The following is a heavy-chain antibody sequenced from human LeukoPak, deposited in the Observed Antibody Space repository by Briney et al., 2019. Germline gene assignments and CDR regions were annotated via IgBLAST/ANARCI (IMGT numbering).Heavy chain of an antibody. CDR2: IGSSSSYI. J-gene: IGHJ6*03. CDR1: GFTFSSYS. Sequence: PGGSLRLSCAASGFTFSSYSMDWVRQAPGKGLEWVSSIGSSSSYIYYADSVKGRFTISRDNAKNSLYLQMNSLRAEDTAVYYCARGGPAAVYYYMDVWGKGTTVTVSS. D-gene: IGHD6-13*01. V-gene: IGHV3-21*01. CDR3: ARGGPAAVYYYMDV.